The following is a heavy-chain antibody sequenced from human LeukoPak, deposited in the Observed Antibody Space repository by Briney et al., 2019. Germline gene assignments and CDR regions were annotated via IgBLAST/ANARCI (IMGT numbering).Heavy chain of an antibody. J-gene: IGHJ4*02. CDR3: AKGAYDYIEMGYFDY. Sequence: GGSLRLSCAASGFSLTNFAMSWVRQAPGKGLEWVSLIIGSSGDTFYADSVKGRFTISRDNSKNRLYLQMNSLRAEDTALYYCAKGAYDYIEMGYFDYWGQGTLVTVSS. V-gene: IGHV3-23*01. D-gene: IGHD5-12*01. CDR2: IIGSSGDT. CDR1: GFSLTNFA.